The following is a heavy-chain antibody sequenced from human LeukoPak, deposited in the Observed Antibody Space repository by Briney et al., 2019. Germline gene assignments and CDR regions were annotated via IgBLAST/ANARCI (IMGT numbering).Heavy chain of an antibody. CDR1: GYRFTNYY. D-gene: IGHD1/OR15-1a*01. Sequence: GESLTITCKGSGYRFTNYYIAWVRHIPGKGLEWMGIIHPGDSDTRYRPSFQGQVTISVDKSITTAYLQWNKLKPSDTAIYYCARDRGTNFLDYWGQGTPVTV. CDR2: IHPGDSDT. CDR3: ARDRGTNFLDY. V-gene: IGHV5-51*01. J-gene: IGHJ4*02.